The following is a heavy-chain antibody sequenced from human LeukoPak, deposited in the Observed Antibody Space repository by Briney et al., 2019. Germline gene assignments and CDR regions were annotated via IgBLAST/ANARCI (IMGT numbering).Heavy chain of an antibody. Sequence: GGSLRLSCAASGFAFSKYAMHWVRQAPGKGLEWVTIISDDGRSNYADSVEGRFTISRDNSKNTLYLQMNSLRAEDTAVYYCAKDLAGSGSYSFDYWGQGTLVTVSS. V-gene: IGHV3-30*04. CDR2: ISDDGRS. CDR3: AKDLAGSGSYSFDY. J-gene: IGHJ4*02. CDR1: GFAFSKYA. D-gene: IGHD1-26*01.